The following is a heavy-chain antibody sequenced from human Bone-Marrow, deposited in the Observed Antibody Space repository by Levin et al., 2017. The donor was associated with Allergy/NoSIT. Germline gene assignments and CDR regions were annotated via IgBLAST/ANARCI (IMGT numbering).Heavy chain of an antibody. J-gene: IGHJ4*02. CDR2: MKPSTGDT. D-gene: IGHD3-3*01. CDR3: ARGRVDLKY. Sequence: ASVKVSCKASGYTFTNYDINWVRQAAGQGLEWMGWMKPSTGDTGFAEKVQGRVTLTRDSSLNTAYMEVSSLTTDDTAVYYCARGRVDLKYWGQGTHVTVSP. V-gene: IGHV1-8*01. CDR1: GYTFTNYD.